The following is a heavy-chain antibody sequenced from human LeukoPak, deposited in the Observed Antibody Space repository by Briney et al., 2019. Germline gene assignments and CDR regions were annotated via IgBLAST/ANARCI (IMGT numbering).Heavy chain of an antibody. CDR1: GFTFSGYD. D-gene: IGHD2-21*01. CDR2: ISRSGPT. Sequence: GGSLRLSCAASGFTFSGYDMQWVRQAPGKGLEWVSGISRSGPTYYRDSVKGRFTISRDNSKDTLYLQMDSLRAGDTATYYCAKGESFAFAMWGQGTMVTVSS. CDR3: AKGESFAFAM. J-gene: IGHJ3*02. V-gene: IGHV3-23*01.